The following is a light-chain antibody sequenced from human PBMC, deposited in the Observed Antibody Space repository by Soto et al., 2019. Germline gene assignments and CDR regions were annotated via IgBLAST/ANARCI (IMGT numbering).Light chain of an antibody. Sequence: QSSLTQPASVSGSPGQSITISCTGTSSDFVFYTFVSWYQQNPGKAPKLMIYEVSIRPSWVSTXXXGXXSGNTASLTISGLQAEDEADYYCSPYTSSSTYVLGTGTKVNVL. CDR3: SPYTSSSTYV. CDR2: EVS. J-gene: IGLJ1*01. CDR1: SSDFVFYTF. V-gene: IGLV2-14*01.